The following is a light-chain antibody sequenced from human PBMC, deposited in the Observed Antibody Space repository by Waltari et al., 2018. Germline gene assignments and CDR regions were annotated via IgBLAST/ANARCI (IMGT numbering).Light chain of an antibody. CDR2: GAS. V-gene: IGKV3-20*01. Sequence: EIVLTQSQGTLSLCPGERATLSCRASHTVRTTYLAWYQQKPGQAPTLLIYGASSRATGIPDRFSGSGSGTDFSLTISSLEPEDFAVYYCQQYDISPLTFGGGTKVEIK. J-gene: IGKJ4*01. CDR3: QQYDISPLT. CDR1: HTVRTTY.